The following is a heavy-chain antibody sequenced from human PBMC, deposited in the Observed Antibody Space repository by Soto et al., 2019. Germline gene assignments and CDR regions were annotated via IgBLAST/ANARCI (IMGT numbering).Heavy chain of an antibody. J-gene: IGHJ4*02. D-gene: IGHD5-12*01. CDR2: VYYSGTH. V-gene: IGHV4-59*01. Sequence: SETLSLTCTVSGGSINNYYWSWVRQPPGKGLEWIGYVYYSGTHNYNPSLESRLTISIDTSKNQFSLKLNSVTAADMAVYYCARVQMATLYFDYWGQGALVTVSS. CDR3: ARVQMATLYFDY. CDR1: GGSINNYY.